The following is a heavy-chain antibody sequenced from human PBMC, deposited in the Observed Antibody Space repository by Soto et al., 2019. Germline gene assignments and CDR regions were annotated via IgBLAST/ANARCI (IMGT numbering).Heavy chain of an antibody. CDR3: AGCPIGWFDY. D-gene: IGHD2-15*01. CDR1: GYTFTGNY. J-gene: IGHJ4*02. Sequence: QVQLVQSGAEVKKPGASVKVSCKASGYTFTGNYVHWVRQAPGQGLEWMGWINPNSGGTNYAQKFQGRVTLTRDTSIGTAFLKRGGLGSDATAVYYCAGCPIGWFDYWGRETLVTFS. CDR2: INPNSGGT. V-gene: IGHV1-2*02.